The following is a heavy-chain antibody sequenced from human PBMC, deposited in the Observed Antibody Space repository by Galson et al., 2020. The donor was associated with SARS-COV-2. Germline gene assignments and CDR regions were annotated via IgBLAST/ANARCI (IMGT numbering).Heavy chain of an antibody. Sequence: SETLSLTCTVSGGSINSGSYYWNWIRQPAGRGLEWMGRIFSTGNTKYNPSLKSRVTIAVDTSKNQFSLKLNSVTAADTAVYYCARTYSTSSFSFDYWGQGTLVTVSS. J-gene: IGHJ4*02. D-gene: IGHD6-6*01. V-gene: IGHV4-61*02. CDR3: ARTYSTSSFSFDY. CDR2: IFSTGNT. CDR1: GGSINSGSYY.